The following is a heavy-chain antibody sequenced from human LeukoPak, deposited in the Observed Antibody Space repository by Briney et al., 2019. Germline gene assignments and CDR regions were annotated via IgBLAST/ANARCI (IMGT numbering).Heavy chain of an antibody. V-gene: IGHV3-23*01. D-gene: IGHD3-22*01. CDR2: ISGSGGST. CDR1: GFTFSSYA. J-gene: IGHJ4*02. CDR3: AKDGGYYYDSSGYRDF. Sequence: GGSLRLSCAASGFTFSSYAMSWVRKAPGKGLEWVSDISGSGGSTYYADTVKGRFTITRDNSKNTLYLHMNSLRAEDTAVYFCAKDGGYYYDSSGYRDFWGQGTLVTVSS.